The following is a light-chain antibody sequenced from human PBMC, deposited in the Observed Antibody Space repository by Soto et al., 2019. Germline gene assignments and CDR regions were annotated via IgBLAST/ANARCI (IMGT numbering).Light chain of an antibody. CDR3: QHYNSYSES. Sequence: DIQMTQSPSTLSGSVGDRVTITCRASQTISSWLAWYQQKPGKAPKLLIYKASTLKSGFPSRFSGSRSWTDFTLTISSLQPDDFATYYGQHYNSYSESFGHGTKVDLK. V-gene: IGKV1-5*03. J-gene: IGKJ1*01. CDR2: KAS. CDR1: QTISSW.